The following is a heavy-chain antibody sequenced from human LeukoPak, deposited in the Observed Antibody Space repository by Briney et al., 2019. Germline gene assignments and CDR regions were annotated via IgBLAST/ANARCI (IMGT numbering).Heavy chain of an antibody. J-gene: IGHJ6*02. Sequence: EASVKVSCKVSGYTLTELSMHWVRQAPGKGLEWMGGFDREAGEAIYAQQFQGRVTMTEDTSIDTAYMELSSLRSEDTAVYYCAKDVPVRGVIITRSDDYYGMDVWGQGTTVTVSS. V-gene: IGHV1-24*01. CDR2: FDREAGEA. CDR1: GYTLTELS. CDR3: AKDVPVRGVIITRSDDYYGMDV. D-gene: IGHD3-10*01.